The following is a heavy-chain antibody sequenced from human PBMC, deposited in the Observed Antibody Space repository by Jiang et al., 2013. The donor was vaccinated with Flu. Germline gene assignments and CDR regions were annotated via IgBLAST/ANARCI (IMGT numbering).Heavy chain of an antibody. V-gene: IGHV3-66*01. CDR3: ARSPITYDLYYGSGSYGYYFDY. D-gene: IGHD3-10*01. CDR1: GFTVSSNY. J-gene: IGHJ4*02. CDR2: IYSGGST. Sequence: LVQPGGSLRLSCAASGFTVSSNYMSWVRQAPGKGLEWVSVIYSGGSTYYADSVKGRFTISRDNSKNTLYLQMNSLRAEDTAVYYCARSPITYDLYYGSGSYGYYFDYWGQGTLVTVSS.